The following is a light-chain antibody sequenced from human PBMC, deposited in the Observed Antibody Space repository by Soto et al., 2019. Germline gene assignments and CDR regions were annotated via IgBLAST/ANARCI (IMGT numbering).Light chain of an antibody. CDR3: PQYGSSPRT. V-gene: IGKV3-20*01. CDR1: QSLSGSQ. Sequence: ESVLTQSPGTLSLSPGERATLSCTASQSLSGSQLAWYQQKPGQAPRLLIHDASSRATGISDRFTGSGSGTDFTLTITTLEPEDFAVYYCPQYGSSPRTFGLGTKVDIK. J-gene: IGKJ1*01. CDR2: DAS.